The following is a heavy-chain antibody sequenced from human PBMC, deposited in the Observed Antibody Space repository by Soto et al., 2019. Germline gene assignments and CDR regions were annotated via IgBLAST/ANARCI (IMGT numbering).Heavy chain of an antibody. J-gene: IGHJ3*02. CDR1: GFTFSSYA. Sequence: PGGSLRLSCSASGFTFSSYAMHWVRQAPGKGLEYVSAISSNGGSTYYADSVKGRFTISRDNSKNTLYLQMSSRRGEGTAGYYFVKDGPHYYSDSSGSYRASAFDIRAEGTIVTASS. D-gene: IGHD3-22*01. CDR2: ISSNGGST. V-gene: IGHV3-64D*06. CDR3: VKDGPHYYSDSSGSYRASAFDI.